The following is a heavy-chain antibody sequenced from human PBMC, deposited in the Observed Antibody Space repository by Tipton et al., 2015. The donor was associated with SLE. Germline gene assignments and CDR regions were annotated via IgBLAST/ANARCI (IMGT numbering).Heavy chain of an antibody. CDR3: ARGMLTWRGAIIGVDV. D-gene: IGHD2-8*01. CDR1: GGSINGFY. V-gene: IGHV4-4*09. J-gene: IGHJ6*02. CDR2: ISNSGNT. Sequence: TLSLTCTVSGGSINGFYWSWIRQPPGKGLEWIGYISNSGNTKYNPSLNSRVTISVDTSKNQFSLKLTSVTAADTAVYYCARGMLTWRGAIIGVDVWGQGTSVNVSS.